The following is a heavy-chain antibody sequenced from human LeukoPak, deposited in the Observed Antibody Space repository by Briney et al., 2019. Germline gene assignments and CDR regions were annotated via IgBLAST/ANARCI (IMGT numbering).Heavy chain of an antibody. CDR1: GFTFTSYW. D-gene: IGHD6-19*01. V-gene: IGHV3-7*01. CDR2: IKQDGSEK. J-gene: IGHJ5*02. CDR3: ARVGQWLALAGGLWFDP. Sequence: PGGSLRLSCAASGFTFTSYWMSWVRQAPGKGLEWVANIKQDGSEKYYVDSVKGRFTISRDNAKNSLYLQMNSLRAEDTAVYYCARVGQWLALAGGLWFDPWGQGTLVTVSS.